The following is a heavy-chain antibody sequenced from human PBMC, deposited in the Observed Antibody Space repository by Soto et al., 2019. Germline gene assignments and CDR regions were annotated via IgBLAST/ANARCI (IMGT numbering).Heavy chain of an antibody. V-gene: IGHV3-23*01. J-gene: IGHJ5*02. CDR2: ISGSGGST. CDR1: GFTFSSYA. CDR3: AKDRSVAGPTPNWFDP. Sequence: EVQLLESGGGLVQLGGSLRLSCAASGFTFSSYAMSWVRQAPGKGLEWVSAISGSGGSTYYADSVKGRFTISRDNSKNTLYLQMNSLRAEDTAVYYCAKDRSVAGPTPNWFDPWGQGTLVTVSS. D-gene: IGHD6-19*01.